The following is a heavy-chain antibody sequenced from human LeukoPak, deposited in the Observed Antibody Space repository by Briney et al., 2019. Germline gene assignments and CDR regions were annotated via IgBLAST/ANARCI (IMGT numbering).Heavy chain of an antibody. J-gene: IGHJ4*02. CDR3: ARDDGLGTFDY. CDR2: IYYSGST. Sequence: KPSETLSLTCAVYGGSFSGYYWSWIRQPPGKGLEWIGSIYYSGSTYYNPSLKSRVTISVDTSKNQFSLKLSSVTAADTAVYYCARDDGLGTFDYWGQGTLVTVSS. CDR1: GGSFSGYY. V-gene: IGHV4-34*01. D-gene: IGHD1-1*01.